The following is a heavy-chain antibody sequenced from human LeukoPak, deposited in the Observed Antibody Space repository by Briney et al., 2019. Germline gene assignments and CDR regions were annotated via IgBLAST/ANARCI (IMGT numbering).Heavy chain of an antibody. J-gene: IGHJ4*02. Sequence: VSGPALAQPTQTLTLTCTFSGFSLSTSGMGVSWVRQPPGKALEWLALINWDDDKYYTRSLETRLTISKDTSKDQVVLTMTNMDPVDTATYYCARMIYGDFVDSFDYWGQGTLVTVSS. V-gene: IGHV2-70*20. CDR2: INWDDDK. D-gene: IGHD4-17*01. CDR3: ARMIYGDFVDSFDY. CDR1: GFSLSTSGMG.